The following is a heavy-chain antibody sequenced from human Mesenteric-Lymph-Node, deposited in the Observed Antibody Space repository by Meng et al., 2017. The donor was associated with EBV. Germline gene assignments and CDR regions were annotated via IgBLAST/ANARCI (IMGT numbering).Heavy chain of an antibody. CDR1: GASISSGGYY. J-gene: IGHJ2*01. CDR2: IFYGGYT. Sequence: QDAGPGLVKPSETLSLTCTVSGASISSGGYYWNWIRQSPGKGLELIGYIFYGGYTYYNLALKSRVTISVDVSKNQFSLKLTSVTAADTAVYYCARMEFTYSWYFDLWGRGTLVTVFS. D-gene: IGHD1-1*01. CDR3: ARMEFTYSWYFDL. V-gene: IGHV4-30-4*01.